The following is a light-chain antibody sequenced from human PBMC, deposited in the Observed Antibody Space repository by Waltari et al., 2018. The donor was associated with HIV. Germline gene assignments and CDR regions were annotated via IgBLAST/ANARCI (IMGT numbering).Light chain of an antibody. Sequence: QSALTQPPSVSGSPGESVTISCTGTSSDVGTYNHVSWYQQPPGTIPKLMIYEVSTRPSGVPDRFSGFKSGNTPSLTISGLQAEDKADYYCSSYTSSNSWGFGGGTKLTVL. CDR3: SSYTSSNSWG. V-gene: IGLV2-18*02. CDR2: EVS. J-gene: IGLJ2*01. CDR1: SSDVGTYNH.